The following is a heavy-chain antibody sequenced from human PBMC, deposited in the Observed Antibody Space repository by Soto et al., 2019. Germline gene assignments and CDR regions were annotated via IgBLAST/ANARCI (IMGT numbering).Heavy chain of an antibody. V-gene: IGHV1-46*01. CDR1: GYLFSTYS. CDR2: IDRSDGST. Sequence: QEHLVPSGAEVEKPGASVTVSCQASGYLFSTYSVHWVRHAPGQALQWMGVIDRSDGSTTNAQQFQVIITVTSDTASRTVFLGLTRLTLDHTAISYSTKSFSTSLLATHFYFGMVAWGQGTTLTVSS. J-gene: IGHJ6*02. CDR3: TKSFSTSLLATHFYFGMVA. D-gene: IGHD3-3*02.